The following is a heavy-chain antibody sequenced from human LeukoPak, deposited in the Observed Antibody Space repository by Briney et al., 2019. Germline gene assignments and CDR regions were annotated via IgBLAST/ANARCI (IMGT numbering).Heavy chain of an antibody. CDR3: ARGLDSSGYLVVY. V-gene: IGHV1-2*02. Sequence: GASVKVSCKASGYTFTGYYMHWVRQAPGQGLEWMGWINPNSGGTNYAQKFQGGVTMTRDTSISTAYMELSRLRSDDTAVYYCARGLDSSGYLVVYWGQGTLVTVSS. CDR1: GYTFTGYY. J-gene: IGHJ4*02. CDR2: INPNSGGT. D-gene: IGHD3-22*01.